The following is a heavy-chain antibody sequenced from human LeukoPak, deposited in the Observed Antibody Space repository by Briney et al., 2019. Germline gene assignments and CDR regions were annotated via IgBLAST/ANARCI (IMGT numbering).Heavy chain of an antibody. Sequence: SETLSLTCTVSGGSVGSGSYYWSWIRQPPGKGLEWIGCIYHSGSTSDNPSLKSRVTISVDTSKNQFSLKLSSVTAADTAVYYCTTVYVFNAIVAAWGQGTLVTVSS. J-gene: IGHJ1*01. CDR1: GGSVGSGSYY. CDR2: IYHSGST. CDR3: TTVYVFNAIVAA. D-gene: IGHD2-15*01. V-gene: IGHV4-61*01.